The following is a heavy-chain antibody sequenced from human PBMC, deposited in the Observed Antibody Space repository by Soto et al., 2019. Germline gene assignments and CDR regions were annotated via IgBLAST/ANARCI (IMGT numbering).Heavy chain of an antibody. CDR1: GGTFSSYT. D-gene: IGHD2-2*01. V-gene: IGHV1-69*02. CDR2: IIPILGIA. J-gene: IGHJ6*03. Sequence: GASVKVSCKASGGTFSSYTISWVRQAPGQGLEWMGRIIPILGIANYAQKFQGRVTITADKSTSTAYMELSSLRSEDTAVYYCAGAICSSTSCYERGGYYYYMDVWGKGTTVTVSS. CDR3: AGAICSSTSCYERGGYYYYMDV.